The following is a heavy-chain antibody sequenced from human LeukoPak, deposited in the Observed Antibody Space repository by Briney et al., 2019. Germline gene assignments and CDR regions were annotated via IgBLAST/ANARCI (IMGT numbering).Heavy chain of an antibody. Sequence: GGSLRLSCAASGFTFSSYSMNWVRQAPGKGLEWVSSISSSSSYIYYADSVKGRFTISRDNAKNSLYLQMNSVRAEDTAVYYCARDPLEGDYARGWLEYWGQGTLVTVSS. CDR1: GFTFSSYS. D-gene: IGHD4-17*01. CDR3: ARDPLEGDYARGWLEY. V-gene: IGHV3-21*06. CDR2: ISSSSSYI. J-gene: IGHJ4*02.